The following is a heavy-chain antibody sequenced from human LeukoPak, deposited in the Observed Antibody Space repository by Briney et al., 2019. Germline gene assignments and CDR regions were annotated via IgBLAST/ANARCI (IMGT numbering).Heavy chain of an antibody. J-gene: IGHJ4*02. CDR2: IYTTGTT. Sequence: SETLALTCTVSGGSINSYYWSGVRQPAAKGREGIVRIYTTGTTNYNPSLSSRLTMSVDTSKNQFSLNLKSVTAADTAVYYCARVGYIGSSWLFDYWGQGTLVTVSS. CDR3: ARVGYIGSSWLFDY. V-gene: IGHV4-4*07. CDR1: GGSINSYY. D-gene: IGHD1-26*01.